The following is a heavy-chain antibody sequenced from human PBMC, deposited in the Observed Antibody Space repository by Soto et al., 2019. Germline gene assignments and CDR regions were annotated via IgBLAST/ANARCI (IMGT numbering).Heavy chain of an antibody. CDR3: ARDQEGIYYYDSSGYSPIFDY. J-gene: IGHJ4*02. D-gene: IGHD3-22*01. V-gene: IGHV1-3*01. CDR1: GYTFTSYA. CDR2: INAGNGNT. Sequence: GASVKVSCKASGYTFTSYAMHWVRQAPGQRLEWMGWINAGNGNTKYSQKFQGRVTITRDTSASTAYMELSSLRSEDTAVYYCARDQEGIYYYDSSGYSPIFDYWGQGTLVTVSS.